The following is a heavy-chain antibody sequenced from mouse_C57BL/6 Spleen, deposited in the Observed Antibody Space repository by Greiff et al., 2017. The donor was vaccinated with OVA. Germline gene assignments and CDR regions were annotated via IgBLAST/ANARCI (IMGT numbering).Heavy chain of an antibody. D-gene: IGHD2-2*01. J-gene: IGHJ1*03. Sequence: VKLIESGPGLVQPSQSLSITCTVSGFSLTSYCVHWVRQSPGKGLEWLGVIWSGGSTDYNAAFISRLSISKDNSKSQVFFKMNSLQADDTAVYYCARWLPYYWYFDVWGTGTTVTVSS. CDR1: GFSLTSYC. CDR3: ARWLPYYWYFDV. CDR2: IWSGGST. V-gene: IGHV2-2*01.